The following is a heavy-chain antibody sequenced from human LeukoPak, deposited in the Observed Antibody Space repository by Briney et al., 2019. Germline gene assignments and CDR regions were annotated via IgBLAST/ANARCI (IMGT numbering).Heavy chain of an antibody. V-gene: IGHV4-59*11. Sequence: SETLSLTCTVSGGSISSHYWTWIRQSPVKGLEWIGDISNSGSTSYDPSLKSRVTISIDTSKNQFSLKLSSVTAADTAVYYCGRDALVGYFSYYYMDVWGKGTTVTVSS. J-gene: IGHJ6*03. CDR2: ISNSGST. CDR1: GGSISSHY. CDR3: GRDALVGYFSYYYMDV. D-gene: IGHD2-15*01.